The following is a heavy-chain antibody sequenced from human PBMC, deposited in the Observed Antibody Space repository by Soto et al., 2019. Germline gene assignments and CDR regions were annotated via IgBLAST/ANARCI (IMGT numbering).Heavy chain of an antibody. CDR1: GDTFTSYG. Sequence: ASVKVSCKASGDTFTSYGFSWVRQAPGQGLEWMGWIIAYNGTTNYAQKLQGRVTMTTDTSTSTAYMELRSLRSDDTAVYYCARDLRANGFDTWRQGTLVTVSS. CDR3: ARDLRANGFDT. V-gene: IGHV1-18*01. CDR2: IIAYNGTT. J-gene: IGHJ5*02.